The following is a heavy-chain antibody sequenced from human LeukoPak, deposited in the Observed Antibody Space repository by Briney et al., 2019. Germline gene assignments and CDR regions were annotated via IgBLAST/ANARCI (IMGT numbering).Heavy chain of an antibody. CDR3: ARHLGQMRFDP. Sequence: PSETLSLTCTVSGGSISSYYWSWIRQPPGKGLEWIGYIYYSGSTNYNPSLKSRVTISVDTSKNQFSLKLSSVTAADTAVYYCARHLGQMRFDPWGQGTLVTVSS. CDR2: IYYSGST. J-gene: IGHJ5*02. D-gene: IGHD3-16*01. V-gene: IGHV4-59*08. CDR1: GGSISSYY.